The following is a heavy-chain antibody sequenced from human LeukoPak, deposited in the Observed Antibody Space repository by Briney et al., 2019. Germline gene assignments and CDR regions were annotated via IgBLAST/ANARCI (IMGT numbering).Heavy chain of an antibody. CDR1: VYSISSGYH. CDR3: ARWDSGEWFHDAFDI. J-gene: IGHJ3*02. V-gene: IGHV4-38-2*01. D-gene: IGHD3-3*01. Sequence: SETLSLTCGVSVYSISSGYHWGWLGQPPGKGLDRIGSIYQSGSAHYNPSLKRRDTISVDTSKNQFSLKLRSVTAADTALYYCARWDSGEWFHDAFDIWGQGTRVTVSS. CDR2: IYQSGSA.